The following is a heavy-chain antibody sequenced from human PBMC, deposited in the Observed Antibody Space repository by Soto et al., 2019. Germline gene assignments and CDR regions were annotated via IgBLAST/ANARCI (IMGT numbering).Heavy chain of an antibody. CDR1: GFIFSSYG. Sequence: PGGSLRLSCAASGFIFSSYGMNWVRQAAGKGLEWGSSISASGSYIFYSGSVKGRFTISRDDAKNSLFLQVSSLRAEDTAVYYCARQIRGSNDYGGGVDYWGQGTLVTVSS. D-gene: IGHD4-17*01. CDR3: ARQIRGSNDYGGGVDY. CDR2: ISASGSYI. V-gene: IGHV3-21*01. J-gene: IGHJ4*02.